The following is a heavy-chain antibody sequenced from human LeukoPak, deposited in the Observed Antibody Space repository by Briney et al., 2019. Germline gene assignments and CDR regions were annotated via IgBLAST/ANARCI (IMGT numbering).Heavy chain of an antibody. V-gene: IGHV3-53*01. CDR1: GFIFSRYA. CDR2: IYSGGST. J-gene: IGHJ6*03. CDR3: ARATVPLEYSSSSHFYYYYMDV. D-gene: IGHD6-6*01. Sequence: PGGSLRLSCAASGFIFSRYAMSWVRQVPGKGLEWVSIIYSGGSTYYADSVKGRFTISRDNSKNTLYLQMNSLRGEDTAVYYCARATVPLEYSSSSHFYYYYMDVWGKGTTVAVSS.